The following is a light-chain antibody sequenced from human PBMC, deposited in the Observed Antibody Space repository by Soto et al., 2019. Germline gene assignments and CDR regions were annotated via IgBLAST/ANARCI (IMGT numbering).Light chain of an antibody. J-gene: IGLJ2*01. CDR2: EVS. CDR3: SSYAASNNVGV. V-gene: IGLV2-8*01. CDR1: SSDVGGYNY. Sequence: QSALTQPPSASGSPGQSVTISCIGTSSDVGGYNYVSWYQQHPGKAPKLMIYEVSKRPSGVPDRFSGSKSGNTASLTVSRLQAEDEADYYCSSYAASNNVGVFGGGTQLTVL.